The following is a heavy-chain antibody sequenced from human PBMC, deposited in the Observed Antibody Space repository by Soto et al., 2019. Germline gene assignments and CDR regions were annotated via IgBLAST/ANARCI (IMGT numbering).Heavy chain of an antibody. CDR3: ARLVYETRLNYMYFDF. J-gene: IGHJ4*02. V-gene: IGHV4-4*02. D-gene: IGHD3-10*01. CDR1: GVSLTSGNW. Sequence: SETLSLTCAVSGVSLTSGNWWTWVRQSPQRGLEYIGEIFHDGTANYYPSFERRVAMSVDTSRNQFSLKLTSVTAADTAVYFCARLVYETRLNYMYFDFWGPGTLVIVSS. CDR2: IFHDGTA.